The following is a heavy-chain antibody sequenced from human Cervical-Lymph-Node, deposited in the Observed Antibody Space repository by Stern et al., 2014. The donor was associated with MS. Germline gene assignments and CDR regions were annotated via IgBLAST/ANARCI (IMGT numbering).Heavy chain of an antibody. CDR2: ISYDGSNK. D-gene: IGHD2-15*01. J-gene: IGHJ6*02. CDR1: GFTFSSYG. V-gene: IGHV3-30*03. CDR3: ARRLGYCSGGSCRHYYYGMDV. Sequence: QVQLVESGGGVVQPGRSLRLSCAASGFTFSSYGMHWVRQAPGKGLEWVAVISYDGSNKSYADSVKGRFTISRDNSKNTLYLQMNSLRAEDTAVYYCARRLGYCSGGSCRHYYYGMDVWGQGTTVTVSS.